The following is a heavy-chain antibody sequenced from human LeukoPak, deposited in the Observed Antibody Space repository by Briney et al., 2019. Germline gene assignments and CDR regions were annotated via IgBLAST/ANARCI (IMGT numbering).Heavy chain of an antibody. CDR3: GRHAYGGSPPVY. CDR1: GSTVRDSY. J-gene: IGHJ4*02. V-gene: IGHV3-53*01. Sequence: GGSLRLSCAASGSTVRDSYMSWVRQAPGKRLEWVSFIYVSGTTFYAASVKGRFTISRDNSKNTVYIQMNSLRAEDTALYYCGRHAYGGSPPVYWGQGTLVTVSS. D-gene: IGHD4-23*01. CDR2: IYVSGTT.